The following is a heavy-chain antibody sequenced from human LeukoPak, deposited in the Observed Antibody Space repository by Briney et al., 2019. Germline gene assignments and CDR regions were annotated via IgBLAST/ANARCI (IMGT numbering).Heavy chain of an antibody. V-gene: IGHV1-18*01. CDR3: ASSRHYYDSSGYYYLDFDY. D-gene: IGHD3-22*01. Sequence: ASVKVSCKASGYTFTSYGISWVRQAPGQGLEWMGWISAYNGNTNYAQKLQGRVTMTTDTSTSTAYMELRSLRSDDTAVYYCASSRHYYDSSGYYYLDFDYWGQGTLVTVPS. J-gene: IGHJ4*02. CDR1: GYTFTSYG. CDR2: ISAYNGNT.